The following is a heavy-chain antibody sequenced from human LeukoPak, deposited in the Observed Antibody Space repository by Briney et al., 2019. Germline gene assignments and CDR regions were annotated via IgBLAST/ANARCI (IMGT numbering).Heavy chain of an antibody. CDR1: EYTLAGYR. J-gene: IGHJ4*02. Sequence: GSLRVSPATSEYTLAGYRMRSGRPAPRERLEWGSLISADVLTYYVDSVRGRVTPSRDNFKNTIYLQMNSLRAKDSAVFYCAKDPRHCGADCFSLLDDWGRGTLVSVLS. CDR3: AKDPRHCGADCFSLLDD. CDR2: ISADVLT. V-gene: IGHV3-23*01. D-gene: IGHD2-21*02.